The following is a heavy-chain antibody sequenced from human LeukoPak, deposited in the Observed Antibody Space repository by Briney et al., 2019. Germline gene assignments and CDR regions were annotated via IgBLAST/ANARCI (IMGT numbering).Heavy chain of an antibody. J-gene: IGHJ5*02. CDR3: ARSGFGSGISFDL. CDR2: INPNSGGT. Sequence: ASVKVSCKASGYTFTSYGISWVRQAPGQGLEWMGWINPNSGGTNYAQKFQGRVTMTRDTSISTAYMELSRLRSEDTAVYYCARSGFGSGISFDLWGQGTLVTVSS. D-gene: IGHD3-10*01. V-gene: IGHV1-2*02. CDR1: GYTFTSYG.